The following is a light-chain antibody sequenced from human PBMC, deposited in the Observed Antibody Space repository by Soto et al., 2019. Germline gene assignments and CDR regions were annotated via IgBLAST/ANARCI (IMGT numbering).Light chain of an antibody. V-gene: IGKV1-6*01. CDR1: QDIRTE. Sequence: AIQMTQSPSSLSASVGDRVTITCRASQDIRTELGWYQQRPGEAPKLLIYGASTLQGGVPSKFSGSGSGTDFTLTISSLQPEDFATYYCLQDYNYPRTFGQGTKV. CDR2: GAS. J-gene: IGKJ1*01. CDR3: LQDYNYPRT.